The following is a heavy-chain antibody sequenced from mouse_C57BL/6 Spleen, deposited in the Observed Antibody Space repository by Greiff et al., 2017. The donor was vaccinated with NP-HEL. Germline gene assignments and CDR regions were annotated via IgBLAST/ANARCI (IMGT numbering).Heavy chain of an antibody. CDR1: GYTFTDYY. J-gene: IGHJ1*03. Sequence: VQLQQSGAELVRPGASVKLSCKASGYTFTDYYINWVKQRPGQGLEWIARIYPGSGNTYYNEKFKGKATLTAEKSSSTAYMQLSSLTSEGSAVYFCARWYYYGSSWDWYFDVWGTGTTVTVSS. V-gene: IGHV1-76*01. CDR2: IYPGSGNT. CDR3: ARWYYYGSSWDWYFDV. D-gene: IGHD1-1*01.